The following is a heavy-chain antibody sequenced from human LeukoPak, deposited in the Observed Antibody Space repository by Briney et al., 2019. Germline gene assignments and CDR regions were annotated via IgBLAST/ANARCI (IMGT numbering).Heavy chain of an antibody. Sequence: SETLSLTCTVSGGSISSSSYYWGWIRQPPGKGLEWIGSIYYSGSAYYNPSLKSRVTISVDTSKNQFSLKLSSVTAADTAMYYCARGRYGVICRGWFDPWGQGTLVTVSS. CDR3: ARGRYGVICRGWFDP. V-gene: IGHV4-39*07. J-gene: IGHJ5*02. D-gene: IGHD3-10*01. CDR2: IYYSGSA. CDR1: GGSISSSSYY.